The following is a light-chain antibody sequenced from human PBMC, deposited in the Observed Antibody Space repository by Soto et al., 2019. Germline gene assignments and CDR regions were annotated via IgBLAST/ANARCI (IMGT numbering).Light chain of an antibody. V-gene: IGKV1-33*01. Sequence: DIQMTQSPSSLSASVGDRVTITCQASQDISNYLNWYQQKPGKAPKLLIYDASNLETGVPSRFSGSGSGTDFTFTISSLQPEDIATYYCQQYDNLLLFGGGTNVDIK. CDR1: QDISNY. CDR3: QQYDNLLL. J-gene: IGKJ4*01. CDR2: DAS.